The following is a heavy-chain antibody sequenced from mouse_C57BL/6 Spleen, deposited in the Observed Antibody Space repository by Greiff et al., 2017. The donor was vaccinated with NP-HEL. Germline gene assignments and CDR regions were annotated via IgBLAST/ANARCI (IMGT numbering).Heavy chain of an antibody. CDR2: IDPSDSYT. CDR1: GYTFTSYW. Sequence: QVQLQQPGAELVKPGASVKLSCKASGYTFTSYWMQWVKQRPGQGLEWIGEIDPSDSYTNYNQKFKGKATLTVDTSSSTAYMQLSSLTSEDSAVYYCARFRRGETWFAYWGQGTLVTVSA. J-gene: IGHJ3*01. V-gene: IGHV1-50*01. CDR3: ARFRRGETWFAY.